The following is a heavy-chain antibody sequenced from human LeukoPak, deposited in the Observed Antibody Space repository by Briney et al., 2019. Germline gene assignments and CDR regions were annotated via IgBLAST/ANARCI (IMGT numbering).Heavy chain of an antibody. J-gene: IGHJ2*01. Sequence: SETLSLTYAVSGYSISSRHWWGWIRQPPGKGLEWIGHIYYDGRTYYNPSLKSRVTMSVDTSKNQFSLKLSSVTAVDTAVYSCARYGGNSDWYFDLWGRGTLVTVSS. CDR1: GYSISSRHW. V-gene: IGHV4-28*01. CDR2: IYYDGRT. CDR3: ARYGGNSDWYFDL. D-gene: IGHD4-23*01.